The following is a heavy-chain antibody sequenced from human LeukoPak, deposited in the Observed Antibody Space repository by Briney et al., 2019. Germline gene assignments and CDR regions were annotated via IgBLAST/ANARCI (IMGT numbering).Heavy chain of an antibody. V-gene: IGHV1-69*04. J-gene: IGHJ5*02. CDR3: AGSGWYNWFDH. Sequence: ASATVSCKASGGTFSSYAISWVRQAPGQGLEWMGRITPILGIANYAQKFQGRVTITADKSTSTAYMELSSLRSEDTAVYYCAGSGWYNWFDHWGQGTLVTVSS. CDR1: GGTFSSYA. D-gene: IGHD6-19*01. CDR2: ITPILGIA.